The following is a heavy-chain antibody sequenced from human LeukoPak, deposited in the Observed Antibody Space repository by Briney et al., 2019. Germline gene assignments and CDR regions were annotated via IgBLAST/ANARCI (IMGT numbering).Heavy chain of an antibody. D-gene: IGHD2-2*01. J-gene: IGHJ6*03. CDR2: INPSGGST. Sequence: GASVKVSCKASGYTFTSYYMHWVRQAPGQGLEWMGIINPSGGSTSYAQKFQGRVTMTRDMSTSTVYMELSSLRSEDTAVYYCARDPAGFEYCSSTSCYLDYYYYMDVWGKGTTVTVSS. V-gene: IGHV1-46*01. CDR1: GYTFTSYY. CDR3: ARDPAGFEYCSSTSCYLDYYYYMDV.